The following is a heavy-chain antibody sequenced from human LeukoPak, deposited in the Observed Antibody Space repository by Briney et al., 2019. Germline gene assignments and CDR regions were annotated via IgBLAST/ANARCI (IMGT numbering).Heavy chain of an antibody. V-gene: IGHV3-7*01. CDR3: ASSSSSWTNDAFDI. D-gene: IGHD6-13*01. CDR2: IKQDGSDK. CDR1: GLTFSSYW. J-gene: IGHJ3*02. Sequence: GGSLRLSCAASGLTFSSYWMTWVRQAPGKGLEWVANIKQDGSDKYYVDSVKGRFTISRDNAKNSLYLQMNSLRAEDTAVYYCASSSSSWTNDAFDIWGPGTMVTVSS.